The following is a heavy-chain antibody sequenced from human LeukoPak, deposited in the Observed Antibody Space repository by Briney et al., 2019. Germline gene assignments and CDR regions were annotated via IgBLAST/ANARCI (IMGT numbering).Heavy chain of an antibody. CDR3: ARVLFHDYGDYVPVRWFDP. D-gene: IGHD4-17*01. V-gene: IGHV4-59*01. J-gene: IGHJ5*02. CDR1: GGSISSYN. Sequence: SETLSLSCAVSGGSISSYNRSWIRQPPGKGLEWIGYIYYSGSTNYNPSLKSRVTISVDTSKNQFSLKLSSVTAADTAVYYCARVLFHDYGDYVPVRWFDPWGQGTLVTVSS. CDR2: IYYSGST.